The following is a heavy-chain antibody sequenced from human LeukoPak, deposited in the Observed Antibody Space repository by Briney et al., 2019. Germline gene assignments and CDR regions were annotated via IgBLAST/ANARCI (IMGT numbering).Heavy chain of an antibody. V-gene: IGHV4-61*02. J-gene: IGHJ5*02. D-gene: IGHD3-3*01. CDR1: GGSISSGSYY. CDR3: ARGGGYDFWSGYYNWFDP. Sequence: PSQTLSLTCTVSGGSISSGSYYWSWIRQPAGKGLEWIGRIYTGGSTNYNPSLESRVTISVDTSKNQFSLKLSSVTAADTAVYYCARGGGYDFWSGYYNWFDPWGQGTLVTVSS. CDR2: IYTGGST.